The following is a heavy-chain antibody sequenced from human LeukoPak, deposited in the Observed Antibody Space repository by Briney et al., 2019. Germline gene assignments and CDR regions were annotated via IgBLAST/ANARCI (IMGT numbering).Heavy chain of an antibody. CDR3: ARDFRLPGYSSSWYGILDY. Sequence: PGGSLRLSCAASGFTFSDYYMSWICQAPGKGLEWVSYISSSGSTIYYADSVKGRFTISRDNAKNSLYLQMNSLRAEDTAVYYCARDFRLPGYSSSWYGILDYWGQGTLVTVSS. V-gene: IGHV3-11*01. J-gene: IGHJ4*02. CDR2: ISSSGSTI. CDR1: GFTFSDYY. D-gene: IGHD6-13*01.